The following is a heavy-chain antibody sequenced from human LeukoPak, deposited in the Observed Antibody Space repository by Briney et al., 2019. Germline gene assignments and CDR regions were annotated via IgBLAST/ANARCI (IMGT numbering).Heavy chain of an antibody. V-gene: IGHV1-24*01. CDR3: AREPVEMATIEQALDI. Sequence: ASVKVSCKVSGYTLTELSMHWVRQAPGKGLEWMGGFDPEDGETIYAQKFQGRVTMTEDTSTDTAYMELSSLRSEDTAVYYCAREPVEMATIEQALDIWGQGTMVTVSS. CDR1: GYTLTELS. D-gene: IGHD5-24*01. CDR2: FDPEDGET. J-gene: IGHJ3*02.